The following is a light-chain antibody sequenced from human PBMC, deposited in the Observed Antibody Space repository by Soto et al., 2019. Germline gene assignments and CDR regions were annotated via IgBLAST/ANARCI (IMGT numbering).Light chain of an antibody. CDR3: GAWDSSLSAGV. CDR1: SSNIGAGYD. J-gene: IGLJ2*01. Sequence: VLTQPPSVSGAPGQRVTISCTGSSSNIGAGYDVHWYQQRPGTAPKLLIFGNINRPSGIPDRFSGSKSGTSATLGITGLQTGDEADYYCGAWDSSLSAGVFGGGTKVTVL. CDR2: GNI. V-gene: IGLV1-40*01.